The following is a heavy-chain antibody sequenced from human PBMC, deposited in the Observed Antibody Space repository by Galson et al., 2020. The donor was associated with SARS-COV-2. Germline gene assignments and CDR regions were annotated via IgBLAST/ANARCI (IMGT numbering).Heavy chain of an antibody. D-gene: IGHD2-2*01. CDR1: GFTFSDCA. V-gene: IGHV3-33*01. CDR3: AREEGSGIVAAPMDY. CDR2: IWYNGRNK. Sequence: GESLKISCAASGFTFSDCAMHWVRQAPGKGLEWVAVIWYNGRNKYYADSVKGRFTISRDNSKNTLYLQMNSLRAEDTAVYYCAREEGSGIVAAPMDYWGQGTLVTVSS. J-gene: IGHJ4*02.